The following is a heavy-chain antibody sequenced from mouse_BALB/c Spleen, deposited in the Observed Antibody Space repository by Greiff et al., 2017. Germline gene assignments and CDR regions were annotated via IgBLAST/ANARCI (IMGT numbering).Heavy chain of an antibody. CDR2: ISSGGSYT. D-gene: IGHD1-2*01. V-gene: IGHV5-9-4*01. CDR1: GFTFSSYA. J-gene: IGHJ3*01. Sequence: EVQVVESGGGLVKPGGSLKLSCAASGFTFSSYAMSWVRQSPEKRLEWVAEISSGGSYTYYPDTVTGRFTISRDNAKNTLYLEMSSLRSEDTAMYYCASDESYYGGGACFAYWGQGSLVTVSA. CDR3: ASDESYYGGGACFAY.